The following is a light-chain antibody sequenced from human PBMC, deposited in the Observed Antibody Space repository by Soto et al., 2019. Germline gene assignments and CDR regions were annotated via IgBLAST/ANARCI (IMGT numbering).Light chain of an antibody. Sequence: EFVMTQSPYTLSVSPGERAPLSCRASQSVSSNLAWYQQKLGQAPRLLIYGASTRATGISARISGSGSGTEFTLTISSLQSEDFAIYYCQQYNNWPRTFGQGTKVDIK. CDR3: QQYNNWPRT. CDR1: QSVSSN. J-gene: IGKJ1*01. V-gene: IGKV3-15*01. CDR2: GAS.